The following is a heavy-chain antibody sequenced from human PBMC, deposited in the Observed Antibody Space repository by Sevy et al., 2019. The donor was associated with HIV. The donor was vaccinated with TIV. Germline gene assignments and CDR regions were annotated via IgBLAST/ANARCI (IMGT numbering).Heavy chain of an antibody. CDR3: ARAPPVRSGDDSLNWFDP. V-gene: IGHV4-59*01. CDR1: AGSISSYY. CDR2: IHDSGNT. J-gene: IGHJ5*02. Sequence: SETLSLTCTVSAGSISSYYWSWIRQPPGKGLEWIAYIHDSGNTNYNPSLKSRVTISIDTSTNQFSLKLSSVTAADTALYYCARAPPVRSGDDSLNWFDPWGQGTLVTVSS. D-gene: IGHD5-12*01.